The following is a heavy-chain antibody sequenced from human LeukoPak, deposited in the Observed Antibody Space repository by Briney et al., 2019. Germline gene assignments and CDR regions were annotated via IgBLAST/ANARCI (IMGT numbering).Heavy chain of an antibody. CDR1: GGSFSGYY. V-gene: IGHV4-34*01. J-gene: IGHJ5*02. D-gene: IGHD1-26*01. CDR2: INHSGST. CDR3: ATSGSYGPLNWFDP. Sequence: PSETLSLTCAVYGGSFSGYYWSWIRQPPGKGLGWIGEINHSGSTNYNPSLKSRVTISVDTSKNQFSLKLSSVTAADTAVYYCATSGSYGPLNWFDPWGQGTLVTVSS.